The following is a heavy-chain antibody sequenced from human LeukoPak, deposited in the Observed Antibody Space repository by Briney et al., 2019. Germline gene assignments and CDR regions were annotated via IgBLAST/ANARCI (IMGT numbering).Heavy chain of an antibody. J-gene: IGHJ4*02. CDR1: GGSISSYY. CDR3: ARGGDSKHLVN. CDR2: IYYGGST. Sequence: SETLSLTCTVSGGSISSYYWSWIRQPPGKGLEWIGYIYYGGSTNYNPSLKSRVTISVDTSKNQFSLNLSSVTAADTAVYYCARGGDSKHLVNWGQGTLVTVSS. V-gene: IGHV4-59*01. D-gene: IGHD3-3*02.